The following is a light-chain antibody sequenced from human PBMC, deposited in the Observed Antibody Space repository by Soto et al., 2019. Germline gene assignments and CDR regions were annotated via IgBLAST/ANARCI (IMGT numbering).Light chain of an antibody. Sequence: QSALTQPASVSGAPGQSITISCTGTSSDVGKYTFVSWYGQHPSKAPKLIIFEVNKRPSGVSNRFSGSKSGNTASLTISGLQAEDEANYYCCLYGGSNNYVVFGGGTKVTVL. J-gene: IGLJ2*01. CDR3: CLYGGSNNYVV. V-gene: IGLV2-23*02. CDR1: SSDVGKYTF. CDR2: EVN.